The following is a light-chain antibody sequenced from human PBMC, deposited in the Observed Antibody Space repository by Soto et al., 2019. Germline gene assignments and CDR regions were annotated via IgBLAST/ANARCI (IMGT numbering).Light chain of an antibody. CDR2: DVS. Sequence: QSALTQPASVSGSPGQSITISCTGTSSDVGGYNYVSWYQQQHPGKAPKLMIYDVSNRPSGVSNRFSGSKSGNTASLTISGLQAEDEADYYCSSYTSSSTLVFGGGTQLTVL. CDR1: SSDVGGYNY. CDR3: SSYTSSSTLV. J-gene: IGLJ2*01. V-gene: IGLV2-14*03.